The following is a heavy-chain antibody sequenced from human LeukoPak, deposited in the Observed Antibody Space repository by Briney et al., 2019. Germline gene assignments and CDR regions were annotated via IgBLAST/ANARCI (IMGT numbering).Heavy chain of an antibody. D-gene: IGHD6-19*01. CDR1: GFTFSNYW. CDR3: ASKTTAVAGTKIDY. J-gene: IGHJ4*02. CDR2: INQDGSDK. Sequence: GSLRLSCAASGFTFSNYWMNWVRQAPGKGLEWVANINQDGSDKYYVDSVKGRFTISRDNAKNSLYLQMNSLRAEDTAVYYCASKTTAVAGTKIDYWGQGTLVTVSS. V-gene: IGHV3-7*01.